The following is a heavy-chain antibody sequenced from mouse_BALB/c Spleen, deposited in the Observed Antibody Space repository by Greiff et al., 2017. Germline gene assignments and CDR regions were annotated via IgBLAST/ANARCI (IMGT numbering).Heavy chain of an antibody. CDR1: GYAFSSYW. J-gene: IGHJ4*01. CDR2: IYPGDGDT. Sequence: QVRVKQSGAELVRPGSSVKISCTASGYAFSSYWMNWVKQRPGQGLEWIGQIYPGDGDTNYNGKFKGKATLTADKSSSTAYMQLSSLTSEDSAVYFCARRISLMDYWGQGTSVTVSS. V-gene: IGHV1-80*01. CDR3: ARRISLMDY.